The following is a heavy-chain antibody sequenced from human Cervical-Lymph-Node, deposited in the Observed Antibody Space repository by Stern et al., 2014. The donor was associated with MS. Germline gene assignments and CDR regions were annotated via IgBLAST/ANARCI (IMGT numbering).Heavy chain of an antibody. CDR1: GFSFSAAA. V-gene: IGHV3-73*01. CDR3: TRSLVAAGNYWYFDL. CDR2: VRSRANNYAT. J-gene: IGHJ2*01. Sequence: VQLVQSGGGLVQPGGSHKLSCVTSGFSFSAAALHWVRQASGKGLEWIGRVRSRANNYATAYAESVKGRFTISRDDSKSTTYLQMNSLKIEDTAIYYCTRSLVAAGNYWYFDLWGRGTLVTVSS. D-gene: IGHD6-13*01.